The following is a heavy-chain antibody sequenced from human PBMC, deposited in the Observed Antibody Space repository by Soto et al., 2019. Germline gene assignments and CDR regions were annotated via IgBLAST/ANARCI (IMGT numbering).Heavy chain of an antibody. CDR1: GYTFTSYA. CDR3: ARGTHRIVVVPAAMTY. V-gene: IGHV1-3*01. CDR2: INAGNGNT. Sequence: ASVKVSCKASGYTFTSYAMHWVRQAPGQRLEWMGWINAGNGNTKYSQKFQGRVTITRDTSASTAYMELSSLRSEDTAVYYCARGTHRIVVVPAAMTYWGQGTLVTVSS. D-gene: IGHD2-2*01. J-gene: IGHJ4*02.